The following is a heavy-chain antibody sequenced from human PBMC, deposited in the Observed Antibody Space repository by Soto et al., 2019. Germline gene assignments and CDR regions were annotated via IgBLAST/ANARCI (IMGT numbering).Heavy chain of an antibody. D-gene: IGHD3-10*01. Sequence: GASVKVSCKASGYTFTGYYMHWVRQAPGQGLEWMGWINPNSGGTNYAQKFQGWVTMTRDTSISTAYMELSRLRSDDTAVYYCARALYGSGSYYLRGKDVWGQGTTVTVSS. CDR1: GYTFTGYY. V-gene: IGHV1-2*04. CDR2: INPNSGGT. J-gene: IGHJ6*02. CDR3: ARALYGSGSYYLRGKDV.